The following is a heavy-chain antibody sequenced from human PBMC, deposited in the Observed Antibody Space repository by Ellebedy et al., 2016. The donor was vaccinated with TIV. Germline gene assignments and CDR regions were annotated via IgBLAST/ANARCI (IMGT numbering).Heavy chain of an antibody. J-gene: IGHJ4*02. V-gene: IGHV1-24*01. CDR1: GYTLTELS. D-gene: IGHD3-10*01. CDR2: FDPEDGET. Sequence: ASVKVSXKVSGYTLTELSMHWVRQAPAKGLEWMGGFDPEDGETIYAQKFQGRVTTTEDTSTDTAYMELSSLRSEDTAVYYCATNRVWFGELLPPDYWGQGTLVTVSS. CDR3: ATNRVWFGELLPPDY.